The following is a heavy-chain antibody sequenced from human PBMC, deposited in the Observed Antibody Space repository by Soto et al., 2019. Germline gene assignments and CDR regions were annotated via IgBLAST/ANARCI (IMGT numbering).Heavy chain of an antibody. J-gene: IGHJ6*02. V-gene: IGHV3-23*01. CDR3: AKIVGATDYYYYGMDV. D-gene: IGHD1-26*01. CDR1: GFTFSSYA. Sequence: GGSLRLSCAASGFTFSSYAMSWVRQAPGKGLEWVSAISGSGGSTYYADSVKGRFTISRDNSKNTLYLQMNSLRAEDTAVYYCAKIVGATDYYYYGMDVWGQGTTVTVSS. CDR2: ISGSGGST.